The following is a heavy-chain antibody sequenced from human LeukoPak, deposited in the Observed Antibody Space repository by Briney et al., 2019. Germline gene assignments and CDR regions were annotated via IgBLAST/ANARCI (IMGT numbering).Heavy chain of an antibody. J-gene: IGHJ4*02. Sequence: PGGSLRLSCSASWFIFSSYAVHSVRQAPGKGLEYVSAISSNGDNTYYADSVKGRFTMSRDNSKNTLYLQMSSLRAEDTAIYYCVMAGATTPEWGFGYWGQGTLVTVSS. CDR3: VMAGATTPEWGFGY. D-gene: IGHD1-26*01. CDR1: WFIFSSYA. CDR2: ISSNGDNT. V-gene: IGHV3-64D*06.